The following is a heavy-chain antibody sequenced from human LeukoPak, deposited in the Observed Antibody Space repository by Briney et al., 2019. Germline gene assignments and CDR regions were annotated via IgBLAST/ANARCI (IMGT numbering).Heavy chain of an antibody. CDR2: ISYDGSNK. D-gene: IGHD3-22*01. Sequence: GGSLRLSCAASGFTFSNYAMHWVRQAPGKGLEWVAVISYDGSNKYYADSVKGRFTISRDNSKNTLYLQMNSLRAEDTAVFYCARGLAYYYASSAYFLDFRGQGTLVTVSS. V-gene: IGHV3-30*04. J-gene: IGHJ4*02. CDR3: ARGLAYYYASSAYFLDF. CDR1: GFTFSNYA.